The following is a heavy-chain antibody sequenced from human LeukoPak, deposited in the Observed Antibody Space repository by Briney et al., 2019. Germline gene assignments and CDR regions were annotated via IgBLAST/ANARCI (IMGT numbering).Heavy chain of an antibody. CDR3: ARDWTVARAFDI. J-gene: IGHJ3*02. Sequence: GSSVKVSCKASGDTFSSYAISWVRQAPGQGLEWMGGIIPIFGTANYAQKFQGRVTITTDESPSTAYMELSSLRSEDTAVYYCARDWTVARAFDIWGQGTMVTVSS. CDR1: GDTFSSYA. V-gene: IGHV1-69*05. CDR2: IIPIFGTA. D-gene: IGHD5-12*01.